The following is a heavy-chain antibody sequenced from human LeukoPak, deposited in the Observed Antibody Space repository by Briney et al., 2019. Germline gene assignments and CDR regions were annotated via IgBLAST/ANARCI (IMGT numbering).Heavy chain of an antibody. Sequence: ASVKVSCKVSGYTLTELSMHWVRQAPGKGLEWMGGFDPEDGETIYAQKFQGRVTMTEDTSTDTAYMELSSLRSEDTAVYYCATYYDILTGYLSAFDIWGQGIMVTVSS. V-gene: IGHV1-24*01. CDR1: GYTLTELS. CDR3: ATYYDILTGYLSAFDI. CDR2: FDPEDGET. J-gene: IGHJ3*02. D-gene: IGHD3-9*01.